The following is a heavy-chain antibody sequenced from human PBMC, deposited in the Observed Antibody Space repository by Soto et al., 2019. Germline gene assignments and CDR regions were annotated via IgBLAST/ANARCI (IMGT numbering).Heavy chain of an antibody. J-gene: IGHJ3*02. CDR2: MNPNSGNT. V-gene: IGHV1-8*01. D-gene: IGHD3-16*02. Sequence: QVQLVQSGAEVKKPGASVKVSCKASGYTFTSYDINWVRQATGQGLEWMGWMNPNSGNTGYAQKFQGRVTLTRNTCISTAYMELSSLRSEDTAVYYCARGSKIYDYVWGSYRYHDAFDIWGQGTMVTVSS. CDR1: GYTFTSYD. CDR3: ARGSKIYDYVWGSYRYHDAFDI.